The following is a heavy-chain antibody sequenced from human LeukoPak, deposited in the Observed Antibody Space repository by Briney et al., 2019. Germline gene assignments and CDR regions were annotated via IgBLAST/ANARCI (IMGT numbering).Heavy chain of an antibody. CDR1: GFCVSSNY. J-gene: IGHJ3*02. CDR3: ARQRDGYNSDPFDI. Sequence: HPGGSLRLSCAASGFCVSSNYMSWVRQAPGKGLEWVSVIYTGDRTDYADPVKGRFTVSRDNSKNTMYLQMNSLKTEDTALYYCARQRDGYNSDPFDIWGQGTMVTVFS. CDR2: IYTGDRT. V-gene: IGHV3-66*02. D-gene: IGHD5-24*01.